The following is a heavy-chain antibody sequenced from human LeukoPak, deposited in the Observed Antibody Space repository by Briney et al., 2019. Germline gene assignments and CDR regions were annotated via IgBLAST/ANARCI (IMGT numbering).Heavy chain of an antibody. Sequence: PGGSLRLSCAASGFTFDDYAMHWVRQAPGKGLEWVSLISGDGGSTYYADSVKGRFTISRDNSKNSLYLQMNSLRTEDTALYYCAKDMGYYDSRGSVGFFDYWGQGTLVTVSS. CDR3: AKDMGYYDSRGSVGFFDY. V-gene: IGHV3-43*02. J-gene: IGHJ4*02. D-gene: IGHD3-22*01. CDR1: GFTFDDYA. CDR2: ISGDGGST.